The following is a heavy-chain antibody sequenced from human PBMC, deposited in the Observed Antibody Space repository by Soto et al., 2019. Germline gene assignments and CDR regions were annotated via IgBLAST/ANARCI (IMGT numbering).Heavy chain of an antibody. D-gene: IGHD1-1*01. Sequence: GGSLRLSCAASGFTFSSYAMSWVRQAPGKGLEWVSAISGSGGSTYYADSVKGRFTISRDNSKNTLYLQMNSLRAEDTAVYYCAKYGSSGTTFAGHYMDVWGKGTTVTV. V-gene: IGHV3-23*01. CDR3: AKYGSSGTTFAGHYMDV. CDR2: ISGSGGST. J-gene: IGHJ6*03. CDR1: GFTFSSYA.